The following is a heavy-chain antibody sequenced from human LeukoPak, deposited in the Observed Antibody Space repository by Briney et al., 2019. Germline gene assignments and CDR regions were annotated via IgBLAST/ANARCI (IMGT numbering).Heavy chain of an antibody. V-gene: IGHV3-30-3*01. J-gene: IGHJ4*02. CDR2: ISYDGSNK. CDR1: GFIFSSYA. D-gene: IGHD4-17*01. Sequence: GGSLRLSCAASGFIFSSYAMHWVRQAPGKGLEWVAVISYDGSNKYYADSVKGRFTISRDNSKNTLYLQMNSLRAEDTAVYYCARIMTTVTPFDYWGQGTLVTVSS. CDR3: ARIMTTVTPFDY.